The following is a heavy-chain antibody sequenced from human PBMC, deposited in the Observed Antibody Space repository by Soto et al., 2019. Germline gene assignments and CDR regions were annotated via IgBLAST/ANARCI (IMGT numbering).Heavy chain of an antibody. V-gene: IGHV1-69*13. Sequence: SVKVSCKASGGTFSSYAISWVRQAPGQGLECMGGIIPIFGTANYAQKFQGRVTITADESTSKAYMELSSLRSEDTAVYYCARGNGDFVDTAMPKPEYYYYYYGMDVWGQGTTVTVSS. CDR1: GGTFSSYA. D-gene: IGHD5-18*01. CDR2: IIPIFGTA. J-gene: IGHJ6*02. CDR3: ARGNGDFVDTAMPKPEYYYYYYGMDV.